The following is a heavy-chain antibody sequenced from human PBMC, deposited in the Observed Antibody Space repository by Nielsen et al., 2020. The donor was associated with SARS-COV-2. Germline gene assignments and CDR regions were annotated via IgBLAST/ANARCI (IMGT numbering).Heavy chain of an antibody. V-gene: IGHV3-30*18. Sequence: GESLKISCAASGFTFSSYWMHWVRQAPGKGLEWVAVISYDGSNKYYADSVKGRFTISRDNSKNTLYLQMNSLRAEDTAVYYCAKDNERGGFGVVIIPNFDYWGQGTLVTVSS. CDR2: ISYDGSNK. J-gene: IGHJ4*02. CDR3: AKDNERGGFGVVIIPNFDY. CDR1: GFTFSSYW. D-gene: IGHD3-3*01.